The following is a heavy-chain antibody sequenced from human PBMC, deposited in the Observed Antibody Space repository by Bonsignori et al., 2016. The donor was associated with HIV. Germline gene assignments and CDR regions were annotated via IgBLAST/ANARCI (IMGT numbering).Heavy chain of an antibody. CDR2: ISGSGSYI. D-gene: IGHD5-18*01. Sequence: WIRQPPGKGLEWVSSISGSGSYIYYADSVKGRFTISRDNAKNSLYLQMNSLRAEDTAVYYCARGNRDGWVQPYDYWGQGTLVTVSS. CDR3: ARGNRDGWVQPYDY. V-gene: IGHV3-21*01. J-gene: IGHJ4*02.